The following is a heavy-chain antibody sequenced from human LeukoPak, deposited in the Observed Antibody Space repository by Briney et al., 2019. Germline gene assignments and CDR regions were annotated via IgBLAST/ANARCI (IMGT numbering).Heavy chain of an antibody. CDR2: VDGIDSNT. Sequence: GGSLRLSCAASGFTFNIFAMSWVRQAPGKGPEWVSIVDGIDSNTYYADSVKGRFTISRDNSKNTLYLQMDSLRVEDTALYYCARRVVRSAFDIWGLGTMVTVSS. V-gene: IGHV3-23*05. CDR1: GFTFNIFA. J-gene: IGHJ3*02. CDR3: ARRVVRSAFDI. D-gene: IGHD3-3*01.